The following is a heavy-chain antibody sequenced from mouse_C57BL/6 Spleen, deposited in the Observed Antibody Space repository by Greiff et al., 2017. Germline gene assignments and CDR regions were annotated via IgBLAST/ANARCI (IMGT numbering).Heavy chain of an antibody. Sequence: VQRVESGPELVKPGASVKISCKASGYAFSSSWMNWVKQRPGKGLEWIGRIYPGDGDTNYNGKFKGKATLTADKSSSTAYMQLSSLTSEDSAVYFCANYYGSSYDYFDYWGQGTTLTVSS. CDR2: IYPGDGDT. V-gene: IGHV1-82*01. CDR1: GYAFSSSW. J-gene: IGHJ2*01. CDR3: ANYYGSSYDYFDY. D-gene: IGHD1-1*01.